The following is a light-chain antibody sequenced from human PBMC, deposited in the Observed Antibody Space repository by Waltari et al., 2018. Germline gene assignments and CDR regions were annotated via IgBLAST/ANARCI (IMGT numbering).Light chain of an antibody. CDR2: DVS. J-gene: IGLJ2*01. CDR3: SSHTSSTLVV. V-gene: IGLV2-14*03. CDR1: SSDVGSYNY. Sequence: QSALTHPASVSGSPGQSIPIPCTGTSSDVGSYNYVSWYQQHPGKAPNLMIYDVSNRPSGVSNHFSGSKSGNTASLTISGLQAEDEADYYCSSHTSSTLVVFGGGTKLTVL.